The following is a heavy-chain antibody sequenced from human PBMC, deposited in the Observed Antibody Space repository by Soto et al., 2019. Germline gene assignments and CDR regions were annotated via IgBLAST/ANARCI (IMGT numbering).Heavy chain of an antibody. CDR2: IIPMFGTA. CDR3: ASGLQLWLRRINNGYSG. J-gene: IGHJ4*02. D-gene: IGHD5-12*01. V-gene: IGHV1-69*12. Sequence: QVRLVQSGAEVKKPESSVKVSCKAPGGTVSTYAISWVRQAPGQGLEWMGGIIPMFGTANYAQRFQDRVTITADESTNTVYMELSSLRSEDTAVYFCASGLQLWLRRINNGYSGWGQGTLVTVSS. CDR1: GGTVSTYA.